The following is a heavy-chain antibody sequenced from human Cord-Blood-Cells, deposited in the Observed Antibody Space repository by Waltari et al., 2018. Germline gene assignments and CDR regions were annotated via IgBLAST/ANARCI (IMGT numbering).Heavy chain of an antibody. Sequence: QVQLVQSGAEVKKPGASVKVSCKDSGYTFTSYGIRWVRQAPGQGLEWMGWISAYNGNTNYAQKLQGRVTMTTDTSTRTAYMELRSLRSDDTAVYYCARLYGSGSYYIYPFDYWGQGTLVTVSS. V-gene: IGHV1-18*01. CDR1: GYTFTSYG. J-gene: IGHJ4*02. CDR3: ARLYGSGSYYIYPFDY. CDR2: ISAYNGNT. D-gene: IGHD3-10*01.